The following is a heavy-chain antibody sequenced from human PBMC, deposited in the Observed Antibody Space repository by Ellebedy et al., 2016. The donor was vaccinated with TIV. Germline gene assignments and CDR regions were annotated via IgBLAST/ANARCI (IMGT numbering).Heavy chain of an antibody. Sequence: GESLKISCTTSEVTFSSYGLPWVRQAPGKGLEWVAAIWYDGRNIYDADSVKGRFTIYRDNSKNTQYLQMNGLRVEDTAVYYCARESRYYDILTGYGDHWGQGTLVTVSS. J-gene: IGHJ4*02. V-gene: IGHV3-33*01. CDR2: IWYDGRNI. CDR1: EVTFSSYG. D-gene: IGHD3-9*01. CDR3: ARESRYYDILTGYGDH.